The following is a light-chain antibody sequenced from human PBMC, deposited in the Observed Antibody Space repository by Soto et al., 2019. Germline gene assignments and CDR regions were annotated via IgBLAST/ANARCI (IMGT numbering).Light chain of an antibody. Sequence: AVQLTQSPSSLSASVGDRVTITCRASQGISSALAWYQQKPGKTPKLLIYDASSLENGVPSRFSGSGSGTDFTLTISSLQTEDFATYYCQQCSSYPPLSFGGGTKVEVK. CDR3: QQCSSYPPLS. CDR1: QGISSA. CDR2: DAS. V-gene: IGKV1-13*02. J-gene: IGKJ4*01.